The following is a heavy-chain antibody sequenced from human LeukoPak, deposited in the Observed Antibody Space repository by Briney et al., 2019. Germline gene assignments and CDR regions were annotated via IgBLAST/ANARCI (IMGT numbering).Heavy chain of an antibody. CDR3: ARDWDIVVVPACPGYNWFDP. V-gene: IGHV1-69*13. CDR1: GGTFSSYA. CDR2: IIPIFGTA. Sequence: SVKVSCKASGGTFSSYAISWVRQAPGQGLEWMGGIIPIFGTANYAQKFQGRVTITADESTSTAYMELSSLRSEDTAVYYCARDWDIVVVPACPGYNWFDPWGQGTLVTVSS. J-gene: IGHJ5*02. D-gene: IGHD2-2*01.